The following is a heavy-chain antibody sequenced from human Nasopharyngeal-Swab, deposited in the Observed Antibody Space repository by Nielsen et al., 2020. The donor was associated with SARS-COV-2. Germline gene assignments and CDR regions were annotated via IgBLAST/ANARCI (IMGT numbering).Heavy chain of an antibody. CDR1: GYTFTSYD. CDR3: ARGPTYYDFWSGYYRGGMDV. CDR2: MNPNSGNT. Sequence: ASVKVSCKASGYTFTSYDINWVRQATGQGLEWMGWMNPNSGNTGYAQKFQGRVTMTRNTSISTAYMELSSLRSEDTAVYYCARGPTYYDFWSGYYRGGMDVWGKGTTVTVSS. J-gene: IGHJ6*04. D-gene: IGHD3-3*01. V-gene: IGHV1-8*01.